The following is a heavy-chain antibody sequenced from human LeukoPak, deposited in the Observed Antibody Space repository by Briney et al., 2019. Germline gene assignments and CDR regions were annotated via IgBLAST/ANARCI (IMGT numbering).Heavy chain of an antibody. CDR2: IIPIFGSA. J-gene: IGHJ6*03. V-gene: IGHV1-69*06. D-gene: IGHD1-26*01. CDR1: GGTFSSYA. Sequence: ASVKVSCKASGGTFSSYAISWVRQAPGQGLEWMGGIIPIFGSAIYAQKFQGRVTITADTSTSTAYMELTSLRSEATAMYYCARDIGRPEGGYYYMDVWGKGTTVIVSS. CDR3: ARDIGRPEGGYYYMDV.